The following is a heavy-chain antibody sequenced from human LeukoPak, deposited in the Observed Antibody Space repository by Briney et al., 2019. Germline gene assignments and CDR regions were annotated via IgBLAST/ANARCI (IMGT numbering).Heavy chain of an antibody. V-gene: IGHV3-33*01. D-gene: IGHD2-2*01. CDR3: ARERHCSSTSCYYYYYYSMDA. J-gene: IGHJ6*02. CDR2: IWYDGSNK. CDR1: GFTFSSYG. Sequence: GGSLRLSCAASGFTFSSYGMHWVRQAPGKGLEWVAVIWYDGSNKYYADSVKGRFTISRDNSKNTLYLQMNSLRAEDTAVYYCARERHCSSTSCYYYYYYSMDAWGQGTTVTVSS.